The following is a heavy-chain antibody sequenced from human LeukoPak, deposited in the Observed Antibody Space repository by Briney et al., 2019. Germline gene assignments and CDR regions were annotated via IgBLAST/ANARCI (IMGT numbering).Heavy chain of an antibody. Sequence: ASVKVSCKTSGYTFTGYYLHWVRQAPGQGLEWMGWINPNSGGTKYAQKFQGRVTMTRDTSINTVYVGLSRLLSDDTAVYYCAKGRVVAGTKSLMYHWLDPWGQGTLVTVSS. D-gene: IGHD6-19*01. CDR1: GYTFTGYY. V-gene: IGHV1-2*02. CDR2: INPNSGGT. J-gene: IGHJ5*02. CDR3: AKGRVVAGTKSLMYHWLDP.